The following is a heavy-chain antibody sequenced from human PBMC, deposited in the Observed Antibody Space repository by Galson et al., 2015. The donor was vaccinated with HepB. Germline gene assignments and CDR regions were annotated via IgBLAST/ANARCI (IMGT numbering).Heavy chain of an antibody. D-gene: IGHD5-12*01. CDR1: GFGFSSFG. CDR3: AKEVRGYDGVLDY. V-gene: IGHV3-30*18. Sequence: SLRLSCAASGFGFSSFGMHWVRQAPGKGLEWVAVILYDGSKKYYADSVKGRFTISRDNSKNTLYLQMNSLRAEDTAVYYCAKEVRGYDGVLDYWGQGTLVTVS. J-gene: IGHJ4*02. CDR2: ILYDGSKK.